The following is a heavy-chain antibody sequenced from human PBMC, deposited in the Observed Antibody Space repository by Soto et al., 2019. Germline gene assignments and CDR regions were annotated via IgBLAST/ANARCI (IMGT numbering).Heavy chain of an antibody. Sequence: QVHLQESGPGLVNASGTLSLTCGVSGGSISTNNWWSWVRQTPGQGLEWIAEVYHSGSTNYNPSLKSRLTISVDQSKNQFSLRFTSVTAADSAVYYCARANLCNSLRCPHSFDTWGQGTLVSVSS. CDR2: VYHSGST. V-gene: IGHV4-4*02. D-gene: IGHD2-2*01. CDR1: GGSISTNNW. CDR3: ARANLCNSLRCPHSFDT. J-gene: IGHJ4*02.